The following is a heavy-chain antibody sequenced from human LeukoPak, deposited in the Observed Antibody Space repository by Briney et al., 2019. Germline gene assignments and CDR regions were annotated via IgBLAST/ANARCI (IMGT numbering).Heavy chain of an antibody. Sequence: SETLSLTCIVSGDSVSGYYWNWIRQPPGKGLEWIGSIYYGGSTYYNPSLKSRVTISVDTSKNQFSLRLSSVTAADTAVYYCARLERSGPIDYWGQGTLVTVSS. J-gene: IGHJ4*02. V-gene: IGHV4-39*01. D-gene: IGHD6-19*01. CDR1: GDSVSGYY. CDR3: ARLERSGPIDY. CDR2: IYYGGST.